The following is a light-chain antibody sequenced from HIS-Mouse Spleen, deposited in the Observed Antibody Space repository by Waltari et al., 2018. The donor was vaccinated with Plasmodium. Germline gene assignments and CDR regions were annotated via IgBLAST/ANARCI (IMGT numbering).Light chain of an antibody. Sequence: AIQLTQSPSSFSASTGDRVTITCRASQGISSYLAWYQQKPGKAPKLLIYAASTLQSGVPSRFSGSGSGTDFTLTISCLQSEDFATYYCQQYYSYLLTFGGGTKVEIK. CDR2: AAS. CDR1: QGISSY. J-gene: IGKJ4*01. CDR3: QQYYSYLLT. V-gene: IGKV1-8*01.